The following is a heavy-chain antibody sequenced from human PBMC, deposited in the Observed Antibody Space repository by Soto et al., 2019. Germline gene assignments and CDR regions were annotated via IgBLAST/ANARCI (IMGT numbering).Heavy chain of an antibody. V-gene: IGHV1-69*13. CDR2: IIPIFGTA. CDR3: ARGIGVRGVRIYYYNGMEV. CDR1: GGTFSSYA. J-gene: IGHJ6*01. D-gene: IGHD3-10*01. Sequence: SVKVSCKASGGTFSSYAISWVRQAPGQGLEWMGGIIPIFGTANYAQKFQGRVTITADESTSTAYMELSSLRSEDTAVYYCARGIGVRGVRIYYYNGMEVWGQGTTVNV.